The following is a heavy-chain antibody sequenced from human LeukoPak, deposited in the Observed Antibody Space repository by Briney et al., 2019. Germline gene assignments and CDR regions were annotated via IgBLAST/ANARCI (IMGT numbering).Heavy chain of an antibody. Sequence: PVASVKVSCKVSGHTLTEFSMHWVRQAPGKRLEWMGRFDPEDGETIYAQKFQGRVTMTADTSTDTAYMELSSLRSEDTAVYFCATEGKMIRGVYTDYWGQGTLVTVSS. CDR1: GHTLTEFS. CDR3: ATEGKMIRGVYTDY. D-gene: IGHD3-10*01. J-gene: IGHJ4*02. V-gene: IGHV1-24*01. CDR2: FDPEDGET.